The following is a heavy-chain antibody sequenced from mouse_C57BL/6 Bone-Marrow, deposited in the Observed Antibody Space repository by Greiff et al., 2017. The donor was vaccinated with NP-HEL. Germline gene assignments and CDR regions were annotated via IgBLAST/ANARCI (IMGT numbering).Heavy chain of an antibody. CDR3: ARHAGGFDY. V-gene: IGHV5-12*01. J-gene: IGHJ2*01. Sequence: EVQVVESGGGLVQPGGSLKLSCAASGFTFSDYYMYWVRQTPEKRLEWVAYISNGGGSTYYPDTVKGRFTISRDNAKNTLYLQMSRLKSEDTAMYYCARHAGGFDYWGQGTTLTVSS. CDR1: GFTFSDYY. CDR2: ISNGGGST.